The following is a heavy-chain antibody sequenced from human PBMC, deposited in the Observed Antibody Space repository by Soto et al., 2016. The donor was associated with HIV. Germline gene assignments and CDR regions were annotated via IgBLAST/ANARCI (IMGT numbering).Heavy chain of an antibody. V-gene: IGHV1-69-2*01. D-gene: IGHD3-10*01. J-gene: IGHJ4*02. Sequence: EVQLVQSGAEVKKPGTTVKISCKASGYTFSDYYIDWVRQAPGKGLEWMGRVDPEDGKTIYVEKFQGRVTISADMSTDTAYMELSSLRSEDTAMYFCASRFGQLLVDYWGQGNPGHRLL. CDR2: VDPEDGKT. CDR1: GYTFSDYY. CDR3: ASRFGQLLVDY.